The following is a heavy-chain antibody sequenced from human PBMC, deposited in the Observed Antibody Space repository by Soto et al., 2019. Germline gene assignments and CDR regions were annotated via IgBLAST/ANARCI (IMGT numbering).Heavy chain of an antibody. Sequence: QVQLQQWGAGLLKPSETLSLTCAVYGGSFSGYYWTWIRQPPGTGLEWIGEMNNSESTNYNPSLKSLVTISVDTSKNQFSLKLTSVTAADTAVYYCARDKITGLFDYLGQGTLVTVSS. V-gene: IGHV4-34*01. D-gene: IGHD2-8*02. CDR3: ARDKITGLFDY. CDR1: GGSFSGYY. J-gene: IGHJ4*02. CDR2: MNNSEST.